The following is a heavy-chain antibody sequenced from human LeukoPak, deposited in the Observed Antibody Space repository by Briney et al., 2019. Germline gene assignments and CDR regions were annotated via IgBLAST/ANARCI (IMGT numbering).Heavy chain of an antibody. CDR1: GYTFTDYY. Sequence: ASVKVSCKASGYTFTDYYMYWVRQAPGQGLEWMGWINPKSGGTNYAQKFQGRVTMSRDTSISTAYMELSRLRSDDTAVFYCARDRHNILAGVYPEELLQHWGQGTLVTVSS. CDR2: INPKSGGT. J-gene: IGHJ1*01. V-gene: IGHV1-2*02. CDR3: ARDRHNILAGVYPEELLQH. D-gene: IGHD3-3*02.